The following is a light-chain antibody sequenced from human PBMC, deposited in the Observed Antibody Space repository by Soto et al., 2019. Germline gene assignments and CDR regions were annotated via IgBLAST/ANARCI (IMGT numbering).Light chain of an antibody. CDR2: EVG. J-gene: IGLJ3*02. CDR1: SSDVGAYNY. CDR3: SSYTSSTTQV. Sequence: QSVLTQPASVSGSPGKSITISCAGTSSDVGAYNYVSWYQQHPGKAPKLVIYEVGDRPSGVSNRFSGSKSGNTASLTISGLQAEDEADYYCSSYTSSTTQVFGGGTKLTVL. V-gene: IGLV2-14*01.